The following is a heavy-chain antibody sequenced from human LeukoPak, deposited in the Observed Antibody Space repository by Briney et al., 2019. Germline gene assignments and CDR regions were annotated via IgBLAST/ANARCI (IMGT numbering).Heavy chain of an antibody. CDR1: SGSISSSRYY. J-gene: IGHJ4*02. Sequence: SETLSLTCTVSSGSISSSRYYWSWIRQPPGKGQEWIGSIYYSGSTYYNPSLKSRLTISVDTSKNQFSLKVSSVTVADTAVYYCARRQGMATSNDYWGQGTLVTVSS. V-gene: IGHV4-39*01. D-gene: IGHD5-24*01. CDR2: IYYSGST. CDR3: ARRQGMATSNDY.